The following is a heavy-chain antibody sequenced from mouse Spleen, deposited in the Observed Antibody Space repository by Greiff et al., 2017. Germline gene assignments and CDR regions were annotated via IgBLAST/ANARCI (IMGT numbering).Heavy chain of an antibody. Sequence: QVQLQQPGAELVMPGASVKLSCKASGYTFTSYWMHWVKQRPGQGLEWIGEIDPSDSYTNYNQKFKGKATLTVDQSSSTAYMQLSSLTSEDSAVYYCARSYYGDYDAMDYWGQGTSVTVSS. CDR1: GYTFTSYW. D-gene: IGHD2-13*01. J-gene: IGHJ4*01. V-gene: IGHV1-69*01. CDR2: IDPSDSYT. CDR3: ARSYYGDYDAMDY.